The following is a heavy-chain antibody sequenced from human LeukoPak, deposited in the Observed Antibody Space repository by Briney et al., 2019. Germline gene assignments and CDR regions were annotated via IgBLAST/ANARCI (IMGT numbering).Heavy chain of an antibody. V-gene: IGHV3-30*02. D-gene: IGHD2-2*01. J-gene: IGHJ6*03. CDR3: AKERTLYYYYMDV. Sequence: GGSLRLSCAASGFTFSSYGMHWVRQAPGKGLEWVAFIRYDGSNKYYANSVEGRFTISRDNSKNTLYLQMNSLRAEDTAVYYCAKERTLYYYYMDVWGKGTTVTVSS. CDR1: GFTFSSYG. CDR2: IRYDGSNK.